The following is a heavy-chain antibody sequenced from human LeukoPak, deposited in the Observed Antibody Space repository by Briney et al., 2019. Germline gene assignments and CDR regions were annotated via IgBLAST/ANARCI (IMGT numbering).Heavy chain of an antibody. CDR2: ISAYNGNT. Sequence: ASVKVSCKASGYTFTSYGISWVRQAPGQGLEWMGWISAYNGNTNYAQKLQGRVTMTTDTSTSTAYMELRSLRSDDTAVYYCARDGGECIAADETDYWGQGTLVTVSS. D-gene: IGHD6-13*01. V-gene: IGHV1-18*04. CDR3: ARDGGECIAADETDY. J-gene: IGHJ4*02. CDR1: GYTFTSYG.